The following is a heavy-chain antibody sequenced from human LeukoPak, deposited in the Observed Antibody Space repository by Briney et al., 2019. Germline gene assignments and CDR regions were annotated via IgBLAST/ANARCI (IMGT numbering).Heavy chain of an antibody. CDR2: IRYDGSNK. D-gene: IGHD5-18*01. J-gene: IGHJ4*02. CDR3: AKDGPVDTAMAYY. Sequence: GGSLRLSCAASGFTFSSYWMSWVRQAPGKGLEWVTFIRYDGSNKYYTDSVKGRLTISRDNSKNTLYLQMNSLRAEDTAVYYCAKDGPVDTAMAYYWGQGTLVTVSS. V-gene: IGHV3-30*02. CDR1: GFTFSSYW.